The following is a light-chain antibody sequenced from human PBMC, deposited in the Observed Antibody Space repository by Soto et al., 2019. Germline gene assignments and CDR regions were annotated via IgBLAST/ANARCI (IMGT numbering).Light chain of an antibody. V-gene: IGKV1-5*01. J-gene: IGKJ4*01. CDR3: QQYDNYPLT. Sequence: DIQMTQSPSTLSASVGDRVTITCRASQSINNWLAWYQQKPGKAPKFLIYDASILESGVPSRFSGRASGTEFTLTISSLQPDDFATYYCQQYDNYPLTFGGGTKVEIK. CDR2: DAS. CDR1: QSINNW.